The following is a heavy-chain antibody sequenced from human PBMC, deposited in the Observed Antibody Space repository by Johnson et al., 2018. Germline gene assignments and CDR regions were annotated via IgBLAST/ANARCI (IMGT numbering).Heavy chain of an antibody. Sequence: QVQLQESGGGVVQPGRSLRLSCAASGFTFSSYTMHWVRQAPGKGLEWVAVISYDGSQKYYADSVKGRFTISRDNFKNTLYLQMNSLRTEDTSRYYCKREARGTTGTFDIWGQGTMVTVSS. J-gene: IGHJ3*02. D-gene: IGHD1-7*01. CDR3: KREARGTTGTFDI. CDR1: GFTFSSYT. V-gene: IGHV3-30-3*01. CDR2: ISYDGSQK.